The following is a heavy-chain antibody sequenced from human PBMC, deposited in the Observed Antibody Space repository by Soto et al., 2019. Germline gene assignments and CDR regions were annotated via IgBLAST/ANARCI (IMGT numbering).Heavy chain of an antibody. V-gene: IGHV3-33*01. Sequence: GGSLRLSCAASGFTFSSYGMHWVRQAPGKGLEWVAVIWYDGSNKYYADSVKGRFTISRDNSKNTLYLQMNSLRAGDTAVYYCVVVPAATKPYAILRFLEWLPDYYYGMDVWGQGTTVTVSS. CDR2: IWYDGSNK. CDR3: VVVPAATKPYAILRFLEWLPDYYYGMDV. D-gene: IGHD3-3*01. CDR1: GFTFSSYG. J-gene: IGHJ6*02.